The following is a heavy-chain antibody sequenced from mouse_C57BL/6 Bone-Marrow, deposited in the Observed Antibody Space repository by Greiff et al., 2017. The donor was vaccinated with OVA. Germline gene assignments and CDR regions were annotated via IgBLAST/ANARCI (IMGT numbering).Heavy chain of an antibody. CDR2: IDPANGNT. Sequence: EVQLQQSVAELVRPGASVKLSCTASGFNIKNTYMHWVKQRPEQGLEWIGKIDPANGNTKYAPKFQGKATITADTSSNTAYLQLSSLTSEDTAIYYCASYYGSSYGYFDYWGQGTTLTVSS. CDR3: ASYYGSSYGYFDY. D-gene: IGHD1-1*01. J-gene: IGHJ2*01. V-gene: IGHV14-3*01. CDR1: GFNIKNTY.